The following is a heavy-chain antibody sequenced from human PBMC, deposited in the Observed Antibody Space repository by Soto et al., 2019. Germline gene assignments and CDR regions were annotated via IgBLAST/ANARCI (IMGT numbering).Heavy chain of an antibody. Sequence: ESGGGLVKPGGSLRLSCAASGFTFSSYSMNWVRQAPGKGLEWVSSISSSSSYIYYADSVKGRFTISRDNAKNSLYLQMNSLRAEDTAVYYCARDPRRDGYNEGYWGQGTLVTVSS. CDR2: ISSSSSYI. D-gene: IGHD5-12*01. CDR3: ARDPRRDGYNEGY. J-gene: IGHJ4*02. V-gene: IGHV3-21*01. CDR1: GFTFSSYS.